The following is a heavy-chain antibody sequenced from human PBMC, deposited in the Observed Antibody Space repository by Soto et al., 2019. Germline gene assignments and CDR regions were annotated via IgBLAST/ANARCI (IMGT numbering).Heavy chain of an antibody. J-gene: IGHJ4*02. CDR3: ARELYGDYGAPYYFDY. V-gene: IGHV3-30*03. CDR2: ISYDGSNK. Sequence: GGSLRLSCAASGFTFSSYGMHWVRQAPGKWLEWVAVISYDGSNKYYADSVKGRFTISRDNSKNTLYLQMNSLRAEDTAVYYCARELYGDYGAPYYFDYWGQGTLVTVSS. CDR1: GFTFSSYG. D-gene: IGHD4-17*01.